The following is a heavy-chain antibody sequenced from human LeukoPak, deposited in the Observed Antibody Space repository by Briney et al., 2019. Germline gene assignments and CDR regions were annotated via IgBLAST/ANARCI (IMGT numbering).Heavy chain of an antibody. D-gene: IGHD3-22*01. CDR3: ARVYYYDSSHEVFDY. Sequence: SVKVSCKASGYTFTSYGISWVRQAPGQGLEWMGWISAYNGNTNYAQKLQGRVTMTTDTSTSTAYMELRSLRSDDTAVYYCARVYYYDSSHEVFDYWGQGTLVTVSS. CDR1: GYTFTSYG. V-gene: IGHV1-18*01. J-gene: IGHJ4*02. CDR2: ISAYNGNT.